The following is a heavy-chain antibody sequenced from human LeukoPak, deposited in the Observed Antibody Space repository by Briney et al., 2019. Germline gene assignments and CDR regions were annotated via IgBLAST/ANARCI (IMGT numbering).Heavy chain of an antibody. J-gene: IGHJ4*02. CDR3: ASVYDGRYFDY. D-gene: IGHD5/OR15-5a*01. V-gene: IGHV4-39*01. CDR2: MHYSGII. Sequence: SETLSLTCTVSGGSISSSSHYWGWIRQPPGKGLEWTGRMHYSGIIHYNPSLKSRVTISVDTSKNQFSLKLSSVTAADTAVYYCASVYDGRYFDYWGQGTLVTVSS. CDR1: GGSISSSSHY.